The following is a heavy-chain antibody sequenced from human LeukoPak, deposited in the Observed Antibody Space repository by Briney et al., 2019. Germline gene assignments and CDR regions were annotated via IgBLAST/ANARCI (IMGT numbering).Heavy chain of an antibody. J-gene: IGHJ3*02. CDR2: IYYSGIT. D-gene: IGHD2-21*01. V-gene: IGHV4-31*03. Sequence: PSETLSLTCTVSGGSINSGGNSWSWIRQHPGKGLEWIGYIYYSGITYYNPSLRRRVTISVDTSKNQFSLKLGSVTAADTAVYYCAGPQRGSKAYTFDIWGHGTMVTVSS. CDR1: GGSINSGGNS. CDR3: AGPQRGSKAYTFDI.